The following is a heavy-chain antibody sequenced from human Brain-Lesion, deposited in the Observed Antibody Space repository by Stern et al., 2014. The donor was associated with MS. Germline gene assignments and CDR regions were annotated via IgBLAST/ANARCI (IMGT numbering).Heavy chain of an antibody. CDR3: ARGHWELLGNNYFDS. V-gene: IGHV4-61*02. CDR2: LHARGAT. D-gene: IGHD1-26*01. J-gene: IGHJ4*02. CDR1: GASISSGTSY. Sequence: QVQLQESGPGLVKPSQTLSLTCTVSGASISSGTSYWSWIRQPAGGGLEWIGRLHARGATYYNPSLQSRVTISGDTSKNQFSLNLNSVTAADTAVYYCARGHWELLGNNYFDSWGQGTLVTVSS.